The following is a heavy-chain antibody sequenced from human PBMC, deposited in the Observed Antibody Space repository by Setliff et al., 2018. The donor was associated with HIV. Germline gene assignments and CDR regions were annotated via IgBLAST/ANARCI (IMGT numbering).Heavy chain of an antibody. V-gene: IGHV4-39*01. CDR1: GGSIIDSRYF. D-gene: IGHD3-3*01. CDR3: VRHVWSDDFLVPGWFDS. CDR2: VYYSGIT. J-gene: IGHJ5*01. Sequence: PSETLSLTCTVSGGSIIDSRYFWGWIRQPPGKGLEWIGSVYYSGITYYSSSLKSRVTVSVDTSRIQFSLKLTSVTAADTAVYNCVRHVWSDDFLVPGWFDSWSQGTLVTVSA.